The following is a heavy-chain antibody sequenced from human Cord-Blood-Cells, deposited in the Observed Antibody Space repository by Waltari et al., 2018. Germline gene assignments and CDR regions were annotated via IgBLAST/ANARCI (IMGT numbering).Heavy chain of an antibody. Sequence: EVQLVESGGGLVQPGGSLKLSCAASGFTFSGSAMPWVRQASGQGLEWVGRIRRKANSYATAYAESVKGRFTISRDDSKNTAYLQMNGLKTEDTAVYYCTSRYYYGSGSYKYYFDYWGQGTLVTVSS. V-gene: IGHV3-73*01. CDR3: TSRYYYGSGSYKYYFDY. J-gene: IGHJ4*02. CDR1: GFTFSGSA. CDR2: IRRKANSYAT. D-gene: IGHD3-10*01.